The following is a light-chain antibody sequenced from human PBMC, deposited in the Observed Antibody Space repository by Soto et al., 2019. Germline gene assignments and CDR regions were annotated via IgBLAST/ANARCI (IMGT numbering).Light chain of an antibody. CDR1: SSDVGGYNY. V-gene: IGLV2-14*01. J-gene: IGLJ1*01. Sequence: QSALTRPASVSGSPGQSITISCTGTSSDVGGYNYVSWYQQHPGKAPKLMIYDVSNRPSGVSNRFSGSKSGNTASLTISWLHADDEADYYCSSYTSSTTPYVFGTGTKVTXL. CDR2: DVS. CDR3: SSYTSSTTPYV.